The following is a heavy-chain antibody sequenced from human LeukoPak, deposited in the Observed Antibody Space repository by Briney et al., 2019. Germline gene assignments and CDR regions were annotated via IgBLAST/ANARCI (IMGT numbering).Heavy chain of an antibody. Sequence: GGSLRLSCAASGFTFDDYAMHWVRQAPGKGLEWVSGLTWNSGNIGYADSVKGRFTISRDNAKNSLYLQMNSLRAEDTALYYCAKAAVAGMRGFFDSWGQGTLVTVSS. J-gene: IGHJ4*02. CDR1: GFTFDDYA. CDR2: LTWNSGNI. D-gene: IGHD6-19*01. CDR3: AKAAVAGMRGFFDS. V-gene: IGHV3-9*01.